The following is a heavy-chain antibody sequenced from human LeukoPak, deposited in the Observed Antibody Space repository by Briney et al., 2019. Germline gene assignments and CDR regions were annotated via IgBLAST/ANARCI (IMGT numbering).Heavy chain of an antibody. Sequence: GGSLRLSCAASGFALSKYWMSWVRQAPGKGLEWVSAISGSGGSIYYADSVKGRFTISRDNSKNTLYLQMNSLRAEDTAVYYCAKDRKVVATGSNGAFDIWGQGTMVTVSS. V-gene: IGHV3-23*01. J-gene: IGHJ3*02. CDR3: AKDRKVVATGSNGAFDI. CDR2: ISGSGGSI. CDR1: GFALSKYW. D-gene: IGHD2-15*01.